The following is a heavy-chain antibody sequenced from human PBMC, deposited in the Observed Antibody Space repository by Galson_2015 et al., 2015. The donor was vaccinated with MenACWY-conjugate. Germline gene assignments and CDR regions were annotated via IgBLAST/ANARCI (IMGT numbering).Heavy chain of an antibody. CDR1: GFTFSSYA. CDR2: ISGSGGST. J-gene: IGHJ1*01. V-gene: IGHV3-23*01. D-gene: IGHD3-22*01. Sequence: SLRLSCAASGFTFSSYAMSWVRQAPGKGLEWVSAISGSGGSTYYADSVKGRFTISRDNSKNTLYLQMNSLRAEDTAVYYCAKEGENYYDSSGYYGYFQHWGQGTLVTVSS. CDR3: AKEGENYYDSSGYYGYFQH.